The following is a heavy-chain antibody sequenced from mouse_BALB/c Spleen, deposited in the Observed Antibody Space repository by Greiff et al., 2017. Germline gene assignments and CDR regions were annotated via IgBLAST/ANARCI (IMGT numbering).Heavy chain of an antibody. Sequence: VQLKQSGAELAKPGASVKMSCKASGYTFTSYWMHWVKQRPGQGLEWIGYINPSTGYTEYNQKFKDKATLTADKSSSTAYMQLSSLTSEDSAVYYCARDLLLRVVGDYWGQGTTLTVSS. CDR1: GYTFTSYW. CDR2: INPSTGYT. J-gene: IGHJ2*01. D-gene: IGHD1-1*01. V-gene: IGHV1-7*01. CDR3: ARDLLLRVVGDY.